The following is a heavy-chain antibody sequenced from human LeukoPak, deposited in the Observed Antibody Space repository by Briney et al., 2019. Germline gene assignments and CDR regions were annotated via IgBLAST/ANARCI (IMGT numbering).Heavy chain of an antibody. CDR1: GGSISISSSY. V-gene: IGHV4-39*07. J-gene: IGHJ3*02. CDR2: VHYSGNT. Sequence: SETLSLTCTVSGGSISISSSYWGWIRQPPGKGLEWVGSVHYSGNTFYNPSLKSRVTISLDTSKNHFSLKVHSVTAADTAVYYCAREDDTIADNTFDIWGQGTVVTVS. CDR3: AREDDTIADNTFDI. D-gene: IGHD6-13*01.